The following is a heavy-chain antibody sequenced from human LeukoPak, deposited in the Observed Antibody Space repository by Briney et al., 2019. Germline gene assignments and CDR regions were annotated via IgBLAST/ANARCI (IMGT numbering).Heavy chain of an antibody. Sequence: SETLSLTCAVSGGSISSGGYSWSWIRQPPGKGLEWIGYIYYSGSTYYNPSLKSRVTISVDTSKNQFSLKLSSVTAADTAVYYCARKVVSVAFDIWGQGTMVTVSS. V-gene: IGHV4-30-4*07. J-gene: IGHJ3*02. CDR3: ARKVVSVAFDI. D-gene: IGHD2-15*01. CDR1: GGSISSGGYS. CDR2: IYYSGST.